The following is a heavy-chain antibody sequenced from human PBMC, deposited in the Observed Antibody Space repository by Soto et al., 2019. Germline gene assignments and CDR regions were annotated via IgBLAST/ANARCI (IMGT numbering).Heavy chain of an antibody. CDR1: GYTFTSYG. CDR2: ISAYNGNT. CDR3: ARDGRSYLAVAAPLGGY. Sequence: ASVKVSWKASGYTFTSYGISWVRQAPGHGLEWMGWISAYNGNTNYAQKLQGRVTMTKDTSTSTAYMELRSLRSDDTAVYYCARDGRSYLAVAAPLGGYWGQGTRVTVS. J-gene: IGHJ4*02. V-gene: IGHV1-18*01. D-gene: IGHD6-19*01.